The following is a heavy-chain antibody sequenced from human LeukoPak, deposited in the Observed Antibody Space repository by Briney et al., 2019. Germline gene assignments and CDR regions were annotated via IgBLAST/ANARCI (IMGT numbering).Heavy chain of an antibody. V-gene: IGHV1-69*05. D-gene: IGHD6-6*01. J-gene: IGHJ6*03. CDR1: GGTFSSYA. CDR3: ARDRGYSSSSDDYYYYMDV. Sequence: SVKVSCKASGGTFSSYAISWVRQAPGQGLEWMGGIIPIFGTANYAQKFQGRVTITTDESTSTAYMELSSLRSEDTAVYYCARDRGYSSSSDDYYYYMDVWGKGTTVTVSS. CDR2: IIPIFGTA.